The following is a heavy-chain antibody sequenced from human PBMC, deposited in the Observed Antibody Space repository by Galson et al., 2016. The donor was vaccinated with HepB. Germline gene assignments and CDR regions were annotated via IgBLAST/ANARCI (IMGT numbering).Heavy chain of an antibody. J-gene: IGHJ4*02. CDR3: QRDGREYTGSYYPPFDY. Sequence: SVKVSCKASGGSFTNFAFGWVRRAPGQGLEWMGGIIPLSNTANSAQKFQGRVTMTTNPSTSTTYMDLRSLISDDTAVYYCQRDGREYTGSYYPPFDYWGQGTLVTGSS. CDR1: GGSFTNFA. CDR2: IIPLSNTA. D-gene: IGHD1-26*01. V-gene: IGHV1-69*05.